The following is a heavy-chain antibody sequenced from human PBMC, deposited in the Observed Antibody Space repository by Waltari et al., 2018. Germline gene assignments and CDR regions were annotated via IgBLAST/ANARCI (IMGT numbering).Heavy chain of an antibody. D-gene: IGHD2-15*01. V-gene: IGHV4-39*07. CDR3: ARGGGCSGGSCWAWTKFDY. CDR1: GGSISSSSYY. CDR2: IYYSGST. Sequence: QLQLQESGPGLVKPSETLSLTCTVSGGSISSSSYYWGWIRQPPGKGLEWIGSIYYSGSTYYNPSLKSRVTISVDTSKNQFSLKLSSVTAADTAVYYCARGGGCSGGSCWAWTKFDYWGQGTLVTVSS. J-gene: IGHJ4*02.